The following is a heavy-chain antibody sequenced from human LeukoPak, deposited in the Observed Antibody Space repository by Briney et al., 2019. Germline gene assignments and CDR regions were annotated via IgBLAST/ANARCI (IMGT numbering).Heavy chain of an antibody. J-gene: IGHJ2*01. V-gene: IGHV1-2*02. CDR2: INPNSGSA. CDR3: ARTNNLVEDDFWSGYVYWYFDL. Sequence: GASVRVSCKASGYTFTGYFMNWVRQAPGQGLEWMGWINPNSGSANYAQKFQGRVTMTRDTSTSTVYMELSSLRSEDTAVYYCARTNNLVEDDFWSGYVYWYFDLWGRGTLVTVSS. CDR1: GYTFTGYF. D-gene: IGHD3-3*01.